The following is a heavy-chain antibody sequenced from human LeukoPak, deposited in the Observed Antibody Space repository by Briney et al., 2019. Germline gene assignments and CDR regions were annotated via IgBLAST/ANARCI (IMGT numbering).Heavy chain of an antibody. V-gene: IGHV1-46*01. D-gene: IGHD6-13*01. Sequence: ASVKVSCKASGYTFTSYYMHWVRQAPGQGLEWMGIINPSGGSTSYAQKFQGRVTMTRDMSTSTVYMELSSLRSEDTAVYYRAREQQLTHTFDPWGQGTLVTVSS. CDR3: AREQQLTHTFDP. CDR2: INPSGGST. CDR1: GYTFTSYY. J-gene: IGHJ5*02.